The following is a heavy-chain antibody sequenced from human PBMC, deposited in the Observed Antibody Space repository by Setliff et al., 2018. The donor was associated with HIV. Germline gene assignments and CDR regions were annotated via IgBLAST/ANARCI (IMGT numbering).Heavy chain of an antibody. Sequence: ASVKVSCKASGYTFSSYGINWVRQAPGQGLEWMGWISANNGNTNYAQRLHDRVTMTTDTSTSTVYMELRSLRSDDTAVYYCARDPVSDNSATPYYFDYWGQGTLVTVSS. CDR3: ARDPVSDNSATPYYFDY. V-gene: IGHV1-18*01. J-gene: IGHJ4*02. D-gene: IGHD2-21*01. CDR2: ISANNGNT. CDR1: GYTFSSYG.